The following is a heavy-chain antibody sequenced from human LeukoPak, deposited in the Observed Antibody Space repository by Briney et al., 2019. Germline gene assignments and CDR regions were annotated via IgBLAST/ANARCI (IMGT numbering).Heavy chain of an antibody. J-gene: IGHJ6*02. D-gene: IGHD3-9*01. CDR2: INHSGST. Sequence: SETLSLTCAVYGGSLSGYYWSWIRQPPRTGLEWIGEINHSGSTNYNPSLKSRVTISVDTSKNQFSLKLSSVTAADTAVYYCARDLCLTGRPCGMDVSGQGTTVTVSS. CDR1: GGSLSGYY. V-gene: IGHV4-34*01. CDR3: ARDLCLTGRPCGMDV.